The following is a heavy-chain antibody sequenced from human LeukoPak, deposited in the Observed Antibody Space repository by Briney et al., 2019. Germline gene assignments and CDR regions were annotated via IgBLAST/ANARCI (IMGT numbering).Heavy chain of an antibody. Sequence: GGSLRLSCAASGFTFSRYWVHWVRQVPGKGLVWVSRLNEDGSFTTYADSVKGRFTISRDNAKNTLYLEMNRLRAEDTAVYYCSMDLSGRDDYWGQGTLVTVSS. CDR3: SMDLSGRDDY. CDR2: LNEDGSFT. J-gene: IGHJ4*02. CDR1: GFTFSRYW. D-gene: IGHD3-10*01. V-gene: IGHV3-74*01.